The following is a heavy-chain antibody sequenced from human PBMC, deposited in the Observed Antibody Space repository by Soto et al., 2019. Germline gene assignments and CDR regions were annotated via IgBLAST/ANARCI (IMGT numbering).Heavy chain of an antibody. CDR2: IGTAGDT. D-gene: IGHD5-12*01. Sequence: GGSLRLSCAASGFTFSSYDMHWVRQATGKGLEWVSAIGTAGDTYYPGSVKGRFTFSRENAKNSLYLQMNSLRAGDTAVYYCARSGLGDAFDIWGQGTMVTVSS. V-gene: IGHV3-13*01. CDR3: ARSGLGDAFDI. CDR1: GFTFSSYD. J-gene: IGHJ3*02.